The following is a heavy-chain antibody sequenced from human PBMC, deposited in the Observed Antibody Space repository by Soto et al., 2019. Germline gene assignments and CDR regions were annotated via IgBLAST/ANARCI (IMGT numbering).Heavy chain of an antibody. CDR3: ATTPGPYCSSRSYYFDY. D-gene: IGHD2-2*01. J-gene: IGHJ4*02. Sequence: QLQLQESGPGLVKPSETLSLTCTVSGGSISSSSYYWGWIRQPPGKGREWVGSIYYSGTTYYHPSLNRRATISVDTSKNRFSLSLSSVTAADTAVFYCATTPGPYCSSRSYYFDYWGQGTLVTVSS. CDR1: GGSISSSSYY. V-gene: IGHV4-39*01. CDR2: IYYSGTT.